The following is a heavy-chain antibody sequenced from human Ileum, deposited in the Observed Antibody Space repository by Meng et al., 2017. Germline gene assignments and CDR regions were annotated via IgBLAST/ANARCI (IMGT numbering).Heavy chain of an antibody. V-gene: IGHV3-74*01. D-gene: IGHD3-16*01. CDR3: VKDWGGAGALDY. CDR2: INNDGSYT. CDR1: GFTFSGTW. Sequence: GQVVEAGGGPGRVGGYLSLSCAASGFTFSGTWMHWVRQAPGKGLVWVARINNDGSYTDYVDSVKGRFTISRDNTKNTLYLQMTDLRAEDTAVYYCVKDWGGAGALDYWGQGSLVTVSS. J-gene: IGHJ4*02.